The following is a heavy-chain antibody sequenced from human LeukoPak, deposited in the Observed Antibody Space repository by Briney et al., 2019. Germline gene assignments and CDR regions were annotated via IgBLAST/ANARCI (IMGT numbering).Heavy chain of an antibody. CDR1: GGSVSSYY. D-gene: IGHD4-11*01. CDR3: ARDQGGTTVMRDDAFDI. CDR2: IYTSGST. V-gene: IGHV4-4*07. Sequence: PSETLSLTCTVSGGSVSSYYWSWIRQPAGKGLEWIGRIYTSGSTNYNPSLKSRVTMSVDTSKNQFSLKLSSVTAADTAVYYCARDQGGTTVMRDDAFDIWGQGTMVTVSS. J-gene: IGHJ3*02.